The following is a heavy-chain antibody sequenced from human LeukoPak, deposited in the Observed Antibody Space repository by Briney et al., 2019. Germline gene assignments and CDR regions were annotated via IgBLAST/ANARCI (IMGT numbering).Heavy chain of an antibody. CDR1: GFTFDDYA. CDR2: ISGDSGSI. J-gene: IGHJ6*02. CDR3: AKDLGDGYNRNYGMDV. Sequence: GGSLRLSCAASGFTFDDYAMHWVRQAPGKGLEWVSGISGDSGSIGYADSVKGRFTISRDNAKNSLYLQMNSLRAEDTALYYCAKDLGDGYNRNYGMDVWGQGTTVTVSS. V-gene: IGHV3-9*01. D-gene: IGHD5-24*01.